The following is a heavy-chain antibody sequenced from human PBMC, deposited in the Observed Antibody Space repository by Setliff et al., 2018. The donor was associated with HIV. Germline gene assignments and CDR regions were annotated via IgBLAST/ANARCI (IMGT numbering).Heavy chain of an antibody. J-gene: IGHJ4*02. CDR3: VRVGPWYYGRSGYLASWDY. V-gene: IGHV1-69*05. Sequence: SVKVSCKASGGTFSSYAISWVRQAPGQGLEWMGGIIPIFGTANYAQKFQGRVTITTDESTTTTYMELSSLSSEDTAVYYCVRVGPWYYGRSGYLASWDYWGQGTQVTVSS. CDR1: GGTFSSYA. D-gene: IGHD3-22*01. CDR2: IIPIFGTA.